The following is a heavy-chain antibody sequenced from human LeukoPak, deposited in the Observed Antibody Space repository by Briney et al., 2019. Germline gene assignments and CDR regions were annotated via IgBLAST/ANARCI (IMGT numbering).Heavy chain of an antibody. D-gene: IGHD3-10*01. J-gene: IGHJ5*02. V-gene: IGHV4-31*11. CDR1: GGSISSGGYY. Sequence: SETLSLTCAVSGGSISSGGYYWSWIRQHPGKGLEWIGYIYYSGSTYYNPSLKSRVTISVDTSKNQFSLKLSSVTAADTAVYYCARGGPYGSGSSPWGQGTLVTVSS. CDR3: ARGGPYGSGSSP. CDR2: IYYSGST.